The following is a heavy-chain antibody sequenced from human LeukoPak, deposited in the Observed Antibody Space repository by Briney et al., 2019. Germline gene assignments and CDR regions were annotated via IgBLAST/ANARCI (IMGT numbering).Heavy chain of an antibody. CDR3: ANQSYSRFDP. CDR1: GFTFSSYA. D-gene: IGHD3-10*01. CDR2: IQPDGSEQ. Sequence: PGGSLRLSCAASGFTFSSYAMHWVRQAPGKGLGWVGNIQPDGSEQYPVDSVKGRSTISRDNARNSLFLQMYSLRGEDAAVYYCANQSYSRFDPWGQGTLVTVSS. V-gene: IGHV3-7*01. J-gene: IGHJ5*02.